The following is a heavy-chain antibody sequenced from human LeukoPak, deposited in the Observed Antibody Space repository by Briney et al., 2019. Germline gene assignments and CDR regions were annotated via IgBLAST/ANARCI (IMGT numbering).Heavy chain of an antibody. J-gene: IGHJ4*02. CDR3: ARSDYGDYVPLDY. CDR1: GGSISGYY. Sequence: SETLSLTCTVSGGSISGYYWSWIRQPPGKGLEWIGYIYYSGSTNYNPSLKSRVTISVDTSKNQFSLKLSSVTAADTAVYYCARSDYGDYVPLDYWGQGILVTVSS. V-gene: IGHV4-59*01. D-gene: IGHD4-17*01. CDR2: IYYSGST.